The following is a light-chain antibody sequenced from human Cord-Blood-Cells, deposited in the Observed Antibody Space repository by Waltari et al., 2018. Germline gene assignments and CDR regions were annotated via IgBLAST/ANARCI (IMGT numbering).Light chain of an antibody. Sequence: HSALTQPASVSGSPGQSITISCTGTSSDVGGYNYVSWYQQHPGKAPKLMIYDVSNRPSGVAQRFSASKSCNTSSPTISGLQTEDEADYYCSSYTSSSTYVFGSGTKLTVL. CDR3: SSYTSSSTYV. CDR2: DVS. V-gene: IGLV2-14*01. CDR1: SSDVGGYNY. J-gene: IGLJ1*01.